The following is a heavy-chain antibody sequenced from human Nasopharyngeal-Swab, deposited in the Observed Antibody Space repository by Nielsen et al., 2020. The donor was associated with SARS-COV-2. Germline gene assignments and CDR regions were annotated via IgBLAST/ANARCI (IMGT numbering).Heavy chain of an antibody. CDR1: GFTFSSYA. CDR2: ISVNGAST. Sequence: GGSLRLSCAASGFTFSSYAMTWVRQAPGKGLEWVSSISVNGASTYYAGSVKGRFTISRDNSRNTLYLQLNSLRAEDTAIYYCAKRVAGKYYYMDVWGKGTTATVSS. J-gene: IGHJ6*03. D-gene: IGHD3-10*01. V-gene: IGHV3-23*01. CDR3: AKRVAGKYYYMDV.